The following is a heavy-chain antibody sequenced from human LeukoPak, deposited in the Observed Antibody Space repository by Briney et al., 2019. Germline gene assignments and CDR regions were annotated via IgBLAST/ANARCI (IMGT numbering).Heavy chain of an antibody. D-gene: IGHD5-18*01. J-gene: IGHJ4*02. CDR1: GFTFSSYG. V-gene: IGHV3-30*18. CDR2: ISYDGSNK. Sequence: PGGSLRLSCAASGFTFSSYGMHWVRQAPGKGLEWVAVISYDGSNKYYADSVKGRFTISRDNSKNTLYLQMNSLRAEYTQVYCCAKEFTGAYGYGYGGGYYLDYWGQGTLVTVSS. CDR3: AKEFTGAYGYGYGGGYYLDY.